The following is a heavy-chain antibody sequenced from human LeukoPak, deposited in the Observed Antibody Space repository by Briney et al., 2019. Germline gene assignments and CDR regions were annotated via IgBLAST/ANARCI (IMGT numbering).Heavy chain of an antibody. Sequence: PSQTLSLTCTVSGGSISSGSYYWSWIRQPAGKGLEWTGSIYTSGRTNNNPSLKSRVTISVDTSKNQFSLKLSSVTAADTAVYYCARGEYYYDSSGYYYQYFQHWGQGTLVTVSS. CDR3: ARGEYYYDSSGYYYQYFQH. CDR2: IYTSGRT. CDR1: GGSISSGSYY. J-gene: IGHJ1*01. V-gene: IGHV4-61*02. D-gene: IGHD3-22*01.